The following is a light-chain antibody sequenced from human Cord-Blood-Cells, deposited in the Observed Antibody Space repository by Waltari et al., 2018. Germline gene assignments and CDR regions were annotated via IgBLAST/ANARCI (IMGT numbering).Light chain of an antibody. Sequence: SPPPHTLSVSGSPGPSLPISSTGTSSDTGSYNLISWYQHHPGKAPKLMIYEGSKRPSGVSNRFSGSKSGNTASLTISGLQAEDEADYYCCSYAGSSTWVFGGGTKLTVL. CDR3: CSYAGSSTWV. J-gene: IGLJ3*02. CDR1: SSDTGSYNL. V-gene: IGLV2-23*01. CDR2: EGS.